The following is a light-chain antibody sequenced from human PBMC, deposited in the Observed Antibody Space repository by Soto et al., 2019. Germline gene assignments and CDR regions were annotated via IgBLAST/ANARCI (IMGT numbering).Light chain of an antibody. J-gene: IGLJ1*01. V-gene: IGLV1-44*01. CDR2: NNN. CDR1: SSNIGRNT. Sequence: QSVLTQPPSASRTPGQRVTISCSGSSSNIGRNTVNWYQQVPGTAPKLLIYNNNQRPSGVPDRFSGSKSGTSASLAIIGLQSEDEADYYCAAWDDGLNGSVFGAGTKLTVL. CDR3: AAWDDGLNGSV.